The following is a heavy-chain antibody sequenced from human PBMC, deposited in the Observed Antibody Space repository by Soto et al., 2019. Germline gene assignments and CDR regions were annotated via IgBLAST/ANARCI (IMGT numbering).Heavy chain of an antibody. CDR1: GDSVSSNSAA. CDR2: TYYRSKWYN. Sequence: SQTLSLTCTISGDSVSSNSAAWNWIRQSPSRGLEWLGRTYYRSKWYNDYAVSVKIRITINPDTSKHQFSLQLNSVTPEDTAVYYCARDTPTGTTGTYYYYGMDVWGQGTTVTVSS. V-gene: IGHV6-1*01. CDR3: ARDTPTGTTGTYYYYGMDV. J-gene: IGHJ6*02. D-gene: IGHD1-1*01.